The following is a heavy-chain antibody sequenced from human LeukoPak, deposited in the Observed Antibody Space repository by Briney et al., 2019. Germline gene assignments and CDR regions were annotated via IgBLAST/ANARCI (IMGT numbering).Heavy chain of an antibody. J-gene: IGHJ4*02. CDR2: ISSDGSST. V-gene: IGHV3-74*01. CDR1: GFALSSYW. CDR3: AKVAHYYYGSESYYFFEH. D-gene: IGHD3-10*01. Sequence: GGSLRLSCAASGFALSSYWMHWVRQAPGKGLVWVSRISSDGSSTSYADSVKGRFTISRDNAKNTLYLQMNSLRVEDTATYYCAKVAHYYYGSESYYFFEHWGQGTPVTASS.